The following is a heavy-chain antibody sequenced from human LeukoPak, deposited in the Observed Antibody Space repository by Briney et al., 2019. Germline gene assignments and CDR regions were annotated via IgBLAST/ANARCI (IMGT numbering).Heavy chain of an antibody. D-gene: IGHD2-2*01. CDR3: TRHPTSISNPYYIDV. J-gene: IGHJ6*03. CDR1: GYSFRSYW. CDR2: IYPGDSDT. V-gene: IGHV5-51*01. Sequence: GESLKISCKGSGYSFRSYWIGWVRQMPGKGLEWMGIIYPGDSDTIYSPSFQGQVTISVDTSISTAYLQWNTLKASDTAMYYCTRHPTSISNPYYIDVWGRGTTVTVSS.